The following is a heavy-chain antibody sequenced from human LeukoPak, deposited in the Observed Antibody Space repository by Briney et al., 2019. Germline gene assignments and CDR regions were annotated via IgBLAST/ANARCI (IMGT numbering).Heavy chain of an antibody. D-gene: IGHD3-10*01. CDR1: GFTFDNFP. Sequence: GGSLRLSCAPSGFTFDNFPMTWVRQAPGKGLEWVSEITGSGGSTYYADSVKGRFTISRDNSKNTLYLQMNSLRAEDTAIYYCARELFDFDYWGQGTLVTVSS. J-gene: IGHJ4*02. CDR2: ITGSGGST. V-gene: IGHV3-23*01. CDR3: ARELFDFDY.